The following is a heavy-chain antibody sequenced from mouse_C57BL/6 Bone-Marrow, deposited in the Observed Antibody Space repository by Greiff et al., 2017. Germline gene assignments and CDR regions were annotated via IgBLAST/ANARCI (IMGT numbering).Heavy chain of an antibody. V-gene: IGHV1-85*01. CDR3: ARGDYYGSSHWYFDV. D-gene: IGHD1-1*01. CDR2: IYPRDGST. J-gene: IGHJ1*03. CDR1: GYTFTSYD. Sequence: QVQLKESGPELVKPGASVKLSCKASGYTFTSYDINWVKQRPGQGLEWIGWIYPRDGSTKYNEKFKGKATLTVDTSSSTAYMELHSLTSEDSAVYFCARGDYYGSSHWYFDVWGTGTTVTVSS.